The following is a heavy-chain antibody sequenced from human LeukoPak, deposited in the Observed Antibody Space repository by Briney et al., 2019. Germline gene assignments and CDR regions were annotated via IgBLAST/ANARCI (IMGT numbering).Heavy chain of an antibody. J-gene: IGHJ4*02. V-gene: IGHV3-7*04. Sequence: GGSLRLSCAASGFTFSSYWMSWVHQAPGKGLEWVANIKQDGSEKYYVDSVKGRFTISRDNAKNSLYLQMNSLRAEDTAVYYCARGSSSWYVDYWGQGTLVTVSS. CDR1: GFTFSSYW. CDR2: IKQDGSEK. D-gene: IGHD6-13*01. CDR3: ARGSSSWYVDY.